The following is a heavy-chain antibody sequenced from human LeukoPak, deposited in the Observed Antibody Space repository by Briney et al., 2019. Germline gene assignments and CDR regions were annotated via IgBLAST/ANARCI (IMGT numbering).Heavy chain of an antibody. D-gene: IGHD6-19*01. CDR3: ARSSSGWHFDY. CDR1: GGPFSGYY. CDR2: INHSGST. J-gene: IGHJ4*02. V-gene: IGHV4-34*01. Sequence: SETLSLTCAVYGGPFSGYYWSWIRQPPGKGLEWIGEINHSGSTNYNPSLKSRVTISVDTSKNQFSLKLSSVTAADTAVYYCARSSSGWHFDYWGQGTLVTVSS.